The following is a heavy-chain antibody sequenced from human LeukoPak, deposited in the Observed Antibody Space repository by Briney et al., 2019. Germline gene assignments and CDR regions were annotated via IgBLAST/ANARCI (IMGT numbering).Heavy chain of an antibody. Sequence: GGSLRLSCAASGFSFSSYGMHWVRQAPGKGLEWVAIIWYDGSNKYYADSVKGRFTISRDNSKNTLYLQMNSLTVEDTAVYYCARGGLAAAGIDHWGQGTLVTVSS. J-gene: IGHJ4*02. D-gene: IGHD6-13*01. CDR2: IWYDGSNK. CDR1: GFSFSSYG. CDR3: ARGGLAAAGIDH. V-gene: IGHV3-33*01.